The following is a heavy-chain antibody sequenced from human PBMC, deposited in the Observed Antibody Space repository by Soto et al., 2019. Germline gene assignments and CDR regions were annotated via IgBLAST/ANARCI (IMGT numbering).Heavy chain of an antibody. J-gene: IGHJ3*02. CDR3: ASQGAHDAFDI. CDR1: GFTFSSYS. V-gene: IGHV3-21*01. Sequence: EVQLVESGGGLVKPGGSLRLSCAASGFTFSSYSMNWVRQAPGKGLEWVSSISSSSSYIYYADSVKGRFTISRDNAKNSVYLQMNSLRAEDTAVYYCASQGAHDAFDIWGQGTMVTVSS. CDR2: ISSSSSYI.